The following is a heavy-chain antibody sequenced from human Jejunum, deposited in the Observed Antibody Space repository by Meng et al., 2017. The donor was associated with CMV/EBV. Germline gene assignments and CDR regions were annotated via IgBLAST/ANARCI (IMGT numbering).Heavy chain of an antibody. CDR2: ISSSSRYI. J-gene: IGHJ5*02. D-gene: IGHD6-13*01. CDR1: GFTFTSYS. Sequence: EVRLVESGGGLVQHGGSLGLSCEASGFTFTSYSMNWVRQAPGKGLVWLSSISSSSRYISSADSVKGRFTSSRDNAKNSLYLQMVSLRAEDTAVYYCARGESSPDWLDPWGQGTLVTVSS. V-gene: IGHV3-21*01. CDR3: ARGESSPDWLDP.